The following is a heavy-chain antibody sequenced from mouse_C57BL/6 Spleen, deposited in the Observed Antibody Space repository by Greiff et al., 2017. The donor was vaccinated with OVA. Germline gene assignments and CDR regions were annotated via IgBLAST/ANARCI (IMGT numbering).Heavy chain of an antibody. J-gene: IGHJ3*01. D-gene: IGHD1-1*01. CDR2: IDPENGDT. CDR1: GFNIKDDY. CDR3: TTETTVVAKAY. V-gene: IGHV14-4*01. Sequence: VQLQQSGAELVRPGASVKLSCTASGFNIKDDYMHWVKQRPEQGLEWIGWIDPENGDTEYASKFQGKATITADTSSNTAYLQLSSLTSEDTAVYYCTTETTVVAKAYWGQGTLVTVSA.